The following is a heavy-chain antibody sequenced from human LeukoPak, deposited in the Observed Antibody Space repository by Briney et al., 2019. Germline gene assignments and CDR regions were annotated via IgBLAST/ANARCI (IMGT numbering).Heavy chain of an antibody. CDR3: ARGLHYYYYGMDV. J-gene: IGHJ6*02. Sequence: SETLSLTCTVSGDSISSNNWWNWVRQPPGTGLDWIGEISHAGSTKYNPSLKSRVTISVDTTKNQFSLKLSSVTAADTAVYYCARGLHYYYYGMDVWGQGTTVTVSS. D-gene: IGHD4-11*01. CDR2: ISHAGST. CDR1: GDSISSNNW. V-gene: IGHV4-4*02.